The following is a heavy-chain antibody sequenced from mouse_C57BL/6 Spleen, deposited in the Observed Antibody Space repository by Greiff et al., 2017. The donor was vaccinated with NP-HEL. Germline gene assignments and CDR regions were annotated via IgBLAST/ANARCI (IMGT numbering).Heavy chain of an antibody. J-gene: IGHJ2*01. CDR2: ISYDGSN. Sequence: EVKLMESGPGLVKPSQSLSLTCSVTGYSITSGYYWNWIRQFPGNKLEWMGYISYDGSNNYNPSLKNRISITRDTSKNQFFLKLNSVTTEDTATYYCARGYYYGSSSDYWGQGTTLTVSS. CDR3: ARGYYYGSSSDY. CDR1: GYSITSGYY. D-gene: IGHD1-1*01. V-gene: IGHV3-6*01.